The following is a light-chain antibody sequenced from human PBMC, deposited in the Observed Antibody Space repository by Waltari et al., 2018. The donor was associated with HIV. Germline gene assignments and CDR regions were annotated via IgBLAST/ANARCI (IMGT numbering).Light chain of an antibody. CDR3: QKYNSDPLFT. J-gene: IGKJ3*01. Sequence: DIQMTQSPSSLSASIGDRVTITCRASQDIDNYLAWYQHKRGKVPKLLIFAASTLQSGVSSRFSGSGYGTEFTLTISSLQPEDAATYYCQKYNSDPLFTFGPGTRVDIK. CDR1: QDIDNY. V-gene: IGKV1-27*01. CDR2: AAS.